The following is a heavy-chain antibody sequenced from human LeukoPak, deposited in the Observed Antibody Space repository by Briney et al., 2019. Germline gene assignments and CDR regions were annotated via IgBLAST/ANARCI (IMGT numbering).Heavy chain of an antibody. D-gene: IGHD6-13*01. CDR3: AKPYSSSWYNAFDI. Sequence: GGSLRLSCAAPGFTFTSYVMSWVRQAPGKGLEWVSTIGGRGGTTYYADSVKGRFTISRDNSKNTLYLQMNSLRADDTAVYYCAKPYSSSWYNAFDIWGQGTMVTVSS. V-gene: IGHV3-23*01. J-gene: IGHJ3*02. CDR2: IGGRGGTT. CDR1: GFTFTSYV.